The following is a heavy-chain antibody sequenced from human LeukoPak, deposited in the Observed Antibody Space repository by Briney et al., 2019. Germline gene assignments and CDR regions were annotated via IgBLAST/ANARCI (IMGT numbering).Heavy chain of an antibody. D-gene: IGHD1-26*01. CDR3: AKGGKWDVTPFDY. J-gene: IGHJ4*02. CDR2: ISGVGGST. Sequence: GGSLRLSCAASGFTFTSYSMNWVRQAPGKGLEWVSTISGVGGSTYYADSVKGRFTISRDKSKNTLYLQVNSLRAEDTAVYCCAKGGKWDVTPFDYWGQGTLVTVSS. CDR1: GFTFTSYS. V-gene: IGHV3-23*01.